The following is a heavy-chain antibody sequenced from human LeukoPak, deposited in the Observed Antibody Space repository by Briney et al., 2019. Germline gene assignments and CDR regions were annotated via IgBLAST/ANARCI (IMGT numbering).Heavy chain of an antibody. D-gene: IGHD3-9*01. J-gene: IGHJ4*02. V-gene: IGHV1-18*01. CDR3: ARDGYDILTGYPFNFDY. CDR1: GYTFTNYG. Sequence: ASVKVSCKTSGYTFTNYGISWVRQAPGQGLEWMGWISGYNGNTNYAQKLQGRVTMTTDTSTSTAYMEVRSLRSDDTAVYYSARDGYDILTGYPFNFDYWGQGTLVTVSS. CDR2: ISGYNGNT.